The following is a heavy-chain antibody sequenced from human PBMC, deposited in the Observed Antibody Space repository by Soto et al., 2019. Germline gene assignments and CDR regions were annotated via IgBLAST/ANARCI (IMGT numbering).Heavy chain of an antibody. CDR2: IYYSGST. CDR3: ARGNYYGSGGYPGLYYYYGMDV. D-gene: IGHD3-10*01. Sequence: SETLSLTCTVSGGSISSYYWSWIRQPPGKGLEWIGYIYYSGSTNYNPSLKSRVTISVDTSKNQFSLKLSSVTAADTAVYYCARGNYYGSGGYPGLYYYYGMDVWGQGTTVTVSS. V-gene: IGHV4-59*01. J-gene: IGHJ6*02. CDR1: GGSISSYY.